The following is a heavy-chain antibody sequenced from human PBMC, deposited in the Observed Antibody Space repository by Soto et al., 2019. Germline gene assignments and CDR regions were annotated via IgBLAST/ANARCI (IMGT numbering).Heavy chain of an antibody. J-gene: IGHJ3*02. Sequence: EVQLVESGGGLVQPGGSLRLSCAASGFTFSSYWMYWVRQAPGKGLEWVSHMNNDGSYTIYAESVKGRFTFSSDNAKNTLYLQMNSLRAEDTAVYYCVRGGYMHACDIWGQVTMVTVSS. CDR2: MNNDGSYT. V-gene: IGHV3-74*01. D-gene: IGHD6-13*01. CDR1: GFTFSSYW. CDR3: VRGGYMHACDI.